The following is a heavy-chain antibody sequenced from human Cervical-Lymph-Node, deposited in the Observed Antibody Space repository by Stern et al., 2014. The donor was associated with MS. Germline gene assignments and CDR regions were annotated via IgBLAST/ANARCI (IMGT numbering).Heavy chain of an antibody. CDR3: ARRNWYNYDY. J-gene: IGHJ4*02. CDR1: GFSLSTSGVD. D-gene: IGHD6-13*01. V-gene: IGHV2-5*01. CDR2: IYWTEAK. Sequence: QITLKESGPTLVKPTQTLTLTCTFSGFSLSTSGVDVGWIRQPPGKALEWLALIYWTEAKHYHPSLNGRLTITKDTSKNQVLLTMTNVDPMDTATYYCARRNWYNYDYWGQGTLVTVSS.